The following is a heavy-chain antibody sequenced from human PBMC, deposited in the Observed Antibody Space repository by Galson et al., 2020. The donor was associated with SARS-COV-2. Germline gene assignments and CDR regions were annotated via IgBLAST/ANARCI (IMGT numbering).Heavy chain of an antibody. V-gene: IGHV3-33*01. J-gene: IGHJ4*02. Sequence: TGGSLRLSCAASGFTFSSYGMHWVRQAPGKGLEWVAVIWYDGSNKYYADSVKGRFTISRDNSKNTLYLQMNSLRAEDTAVYYCARDVDSGYSGSHLDYWGQGTLVTVSS. CDR1: GFTFSSYG. CDR3: ARDVDSGYSGSHLDY. D-gene: IGHD1-26*01. CDR2: IWYDGSNK.